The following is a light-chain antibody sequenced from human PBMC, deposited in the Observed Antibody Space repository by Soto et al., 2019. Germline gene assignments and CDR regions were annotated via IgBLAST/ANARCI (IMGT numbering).Light chain of an antibody. CDR2: EVS. V-gene: IGLV2-14*01. J-gene: IGLJ1*01. CDR1: ISDVGGYNY. Sequence: QCLLTQPASVSGSRGQSITIACTGTISDVGGYNYVSWYQQHPGKAPKLMIYEVSNRPSGVSNRFSGSKSGNTASLTISGLQAEDEADYYCSPYTSSSTLGYVFGTGTKVTVL. CDR3: SPYTSSSTLGYV.